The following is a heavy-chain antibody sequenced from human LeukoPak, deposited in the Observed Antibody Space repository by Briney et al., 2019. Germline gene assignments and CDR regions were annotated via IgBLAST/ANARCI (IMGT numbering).Heavy chain of an antibody. CDR1: GGTFSSYA. CDR3: ARDRGYCSSTSCYTFDY. V-gene: IGHV1-69*05. CDR2: IIPIFGTA. Sequence: GASVKVSCKASGGTFSSYAISWVRQAPGQGLEWMGGIIPIFGTANCAQKFQGRVTITTDESTSTAYMELSSLRSEDTAVYYCARDRGYCSSTSCYTFDYWGQGTLVTVSS. J-gene: IGHJ4*02. D-gene: IGHD2-2*02.